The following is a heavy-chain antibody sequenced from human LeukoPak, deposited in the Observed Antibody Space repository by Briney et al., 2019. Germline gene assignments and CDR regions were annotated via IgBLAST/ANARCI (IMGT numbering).Heavy chain of an antibody. CDR3: AKYIGPSRRIFDY. Sequence: GGSLRLSCAASGFTFTSYPMTWVRQAPGKGLEWVSSISETGAITNYADSVKGRFTISRDNFKNTLYLQMSSLSAEDAAVYFCAKYIGPSRRIFDYWGQGTLVAVSS. CDR1: GFTFTSYP. J-gene: IGHJ4*02. V-gene: IGHV3-23*01. CDR2: ISETGAIT. D-gene: IGHD2/OR15-2a*01.